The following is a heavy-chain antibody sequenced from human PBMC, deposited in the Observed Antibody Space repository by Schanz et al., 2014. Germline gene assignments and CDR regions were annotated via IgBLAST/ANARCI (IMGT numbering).Heavy chain of an antibody. CDR1: GYTFSNYG. CDR2: INTNTGNP. V-gene: IGHV7-4-1*02. D-gene: IGHD5-12*01. J-gene: IGHJ4*02. Sequence: QGLLVQSGGEVKKPGASVKISCQASGYTFSNYGISWVRQAPGQGFEWMGWINTNTGNPTYARGFTGRFAFSLDTSVSTAYLQIIGLQAEDSAVFYCARGRGGNTGYEAADYWGQGTLVTVSS. CDR3: ARGRGGNTGYEAADY.